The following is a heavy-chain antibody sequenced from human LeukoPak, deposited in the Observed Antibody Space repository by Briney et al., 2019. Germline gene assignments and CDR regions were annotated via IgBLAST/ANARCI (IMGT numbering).Heavy chain of an antibody. J-gene: IGHJ4*02. CDR2: INPKRGGT. CDR3: ARVRYDYGGKDFDY. D-gene: IGHD4-23*01. V-gene: IGHV1-2*02. Sequence: GASVKVSCKASGYTFSDYYIHWVRQAPGQGLVWMGWINPKRGGTKYAQKFQGRVTMTRDTSISTVYMELSRLKTDDTAVYYCARVRYDYGGKDFDYWGQGSLVSVSS. CDR1: GYTFSDYY.